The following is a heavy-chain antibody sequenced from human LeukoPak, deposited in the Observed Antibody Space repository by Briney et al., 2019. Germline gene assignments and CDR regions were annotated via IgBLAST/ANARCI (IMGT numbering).Heavy chain of an antibody. CDR1: GFTFSSYS. CDR2: ISGSSKTI. V-gene: IGHV3-48*02. J-gene: IGHJ4*02. Sequence: QTGGSLRLSCAASGFTFSSYSMNWVRQAPGKGLEWVSYISGSSKTIYYADSVKGRFTISRDNAKNSLYLQMNSLRDEDTAMYYCARRCEGVYYLDSWGQGTLVTASS. CDR3: ARRCEGVYYLDS.